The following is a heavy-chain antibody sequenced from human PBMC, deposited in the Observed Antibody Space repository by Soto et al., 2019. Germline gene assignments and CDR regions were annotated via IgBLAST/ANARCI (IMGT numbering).Heavy chain of an antibody. CDR3: TTGYSGYDYDYYYYGMDV. D-gene: IGHD5-12*01. J-gene: IGHJ6*02. Sequence: EVQLVESGGGLVKPGGSLRLSCAASGFTFSNAWMNWVRQAPGKGLEWVGRIKSKTDGGTTDYAAPVKGRFTISRDHSKNTLYLQMNSLKNEDTAVYYCTTGYSGYDYDYYYYGMDVWGQGTTVTVSS. CDR1: GFTFSNAW. CDR2: IKSKTDGGTT. V-gene: IGHV3-15*07.